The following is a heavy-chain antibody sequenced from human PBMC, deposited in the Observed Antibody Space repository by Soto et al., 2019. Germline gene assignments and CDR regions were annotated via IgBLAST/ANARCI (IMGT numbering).Heavy chain of an antibody. D-gene: IGHD6-13*01. CDR3: AREVVSSSWNYYYYHYGMDV. Sequence: PSETLSLTCTVSGGSISSGDYYWGWSRQPPVEGLEWIGDICYSGGTYYNASLKSRVTISVHTSKNQFSLKLSSVTAAATAVYYCAREVVSSSWNYYYYHYGMDVWGQGTTVTVSS. V-gene: IGHV4-30-4*01. CDR2: ICYSGGT. CDR1: GGSISSGDYY. J-gene: IGHJ6*02.